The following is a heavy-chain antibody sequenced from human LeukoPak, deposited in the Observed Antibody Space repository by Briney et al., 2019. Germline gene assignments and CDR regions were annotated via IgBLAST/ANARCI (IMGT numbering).Heavy chain of an antibody. Sequence: GRSLRLSCAASGFTFSSYGMHWVRQAPGKGLEWVAVISYDGSNKYYADSVKGRLTISRDNSKNTLYLQMNSLRAEDTAVYYCAKDLYPSWIQLWPIDYWGQGTLVTVSS. D-gene: IGHD5-18*01. V-gene: IGHV3-30*18. CDR1: GFTFSSYG. CDR2: ISYDGSNK. CDR3: AKDLYPSWIQLWPIDY. J-gene: IGHJ4*02.